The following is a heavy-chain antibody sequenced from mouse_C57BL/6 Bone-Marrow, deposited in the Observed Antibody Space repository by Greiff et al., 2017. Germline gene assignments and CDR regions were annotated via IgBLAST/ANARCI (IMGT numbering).Heavy chain of an antibody. CDR2: ISNGGGST. D-gene: IGHD1-1*01. CDR3: ARNYGFAY. V-gene: IGHV5-12*01. J-gene: IGHJ3*01. CDR1: GFTFSDYY. Sequence: EVMLVESGGGLVQPGGSLKLSCAASGFTFSDYYMYWVRQTPEKRLEWVAYISNGGGSTYYPDTVKGRFTISRDNAKNTLYLQMSRLKSEDTAMYYCARNYGFAYWGQGTLVTVSA.